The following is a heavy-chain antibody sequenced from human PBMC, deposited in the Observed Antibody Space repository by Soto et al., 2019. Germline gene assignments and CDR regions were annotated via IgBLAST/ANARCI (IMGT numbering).Heavy chain of an antibody. J-gene: IGHJ6*02. CDR1: GFTFSSYA. V-gene: IGHV3-23*01. D-gene: IGHD3-16*01. Sequence: PGGSLRLSCAASGFTFSSYAMSWVRQAPGKGLEWVSAISGSGGSTYYADSVKGRFTISRDNSKNTLYLQMNSLRAEDTAVYYCARGPEGDYYYYYGMDVWGQGTTVTVSS. CDR3: ARGPEGDYYYYYGMDV. CDR2: ISGSGGST.